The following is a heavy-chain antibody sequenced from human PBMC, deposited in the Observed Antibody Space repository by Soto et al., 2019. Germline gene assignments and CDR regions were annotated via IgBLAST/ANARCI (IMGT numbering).Heavy chain of an antibody. D-gene: IGHD3-16*01. CDR2: INPNTGDT. J-gene: IGHJ4*02. Sequence: XSVKVSCKASVYTFAYYFMHWVRQAPGQGLEWMGWINPNTGDTNSAQTFQDRVTMTRDTSTNTAYMEVSRLAFDDTAVYYCARDMQRWGGYWGKGTLVTV. V-gene: IGHV1-2*02. CDR3: ARDMQRWGGY. CDR1: VYTFAYYF.